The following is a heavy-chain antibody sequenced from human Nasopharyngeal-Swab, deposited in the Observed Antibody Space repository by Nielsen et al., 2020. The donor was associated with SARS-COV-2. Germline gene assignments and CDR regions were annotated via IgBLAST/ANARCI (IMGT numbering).Heavy chain of an antibody. J-gene: IGHJ4*02. CDR2: ISSSGTST. Sequence: GESLKISCVGSGFTFSAYTINWVRQAPGKGLEWVSSISSSGTSTHYAESVKGRFAISRDNAKSSVFLQMNSLGVEDTAVYYCAKGISNNWNDVTIDYWGQGTLVTVSS. CDR1: GFTFSAYT. V-gene: IGHV3-21*01. D-gene: IGHD1-20*01. CDR3: AKGISNNWNDVTIDY.